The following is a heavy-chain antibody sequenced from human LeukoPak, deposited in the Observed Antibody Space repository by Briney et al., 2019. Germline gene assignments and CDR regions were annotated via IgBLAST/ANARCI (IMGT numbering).Heavy chain of an antibody. CDR2: INPNSGGT. Sequence: ASVKVSCKASGYTFTGYYMHWVRQAPGQGLEWMGWINPNSGGTNYAQKFQGRVTVTRDTSISTAYMELSRLRSDDTAVYYCARDTPDSSSSGSWFDPWGQGTLVTVSS. CDR1: GYTFTGYY. V-gene: IGHV1-2*02. CDR3: ARDTPDSSSSGSWFDP. J-gene: IGHJ5*02. D-gene: IGHD6-6*01.